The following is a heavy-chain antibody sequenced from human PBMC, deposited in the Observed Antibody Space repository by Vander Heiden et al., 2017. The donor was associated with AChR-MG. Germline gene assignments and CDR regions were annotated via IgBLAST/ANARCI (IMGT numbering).Heavy chain of an antibody. CDR3: AGVGRTGRGDGSGMDV. V-gene: IGHV3-13*01. CDR1: GFTFSSYD. D-gene: IGHD3-10*01. Sequence: EVQLVPSGGGLVQPGGSLRLSCAAPGFTFSSYDIHWVRQATGKGLEWVSAIGTAGDAYYPGSVKGRFTISGENAKNSLYLQMNSLRAGDTAVYYCAGVGRTGRGDGSGMDVWGQGTTVTVSS. CDR2: IGTAGDA. J-gene: IGHJ6*02.